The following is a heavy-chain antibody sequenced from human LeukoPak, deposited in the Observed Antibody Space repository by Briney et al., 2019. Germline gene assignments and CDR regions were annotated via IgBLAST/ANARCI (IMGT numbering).Heavy chain of an antibody. D-gene: IGHD3-16*02. CDR1: GGTFSSYA. CDR3: ARDNSVGDIAWWFDP. CDR2: IIPIFGTT. J-gene: IGHJ5*02. Sequence: GASVKVSCKASGGTFSSYAISWVRQAPGQGLEWMGGIIPIFGTTNYAQKFQGRVTMTRDMSTSTVYMELSSLRSEDTAVYYCARDNSVGDIAWWFDPWGQGTLVTVSS. V-gene: IGHV1-69*05.